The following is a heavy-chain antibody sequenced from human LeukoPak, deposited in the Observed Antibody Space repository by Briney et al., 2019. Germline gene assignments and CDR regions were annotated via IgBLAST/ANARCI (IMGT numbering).Heavy chain of an antibody. Sequence: KPSETLSLTCAVYGGSFSGYYWSWIRQPPGKGLGWIGEINHSGSTNYNPSLKSRVTISVDTSKNQFSLKLSSVTAADTAVYYCARASYYYDSSGTRGAFDIWGQGTMVTVSS. CDR3: ARASYYYDSSGTRGAFDI. D-gene: IGHD3-22*01. V-gene: IGHV4-34*01. CDR2: INHSGST. CDR1: GGSFSGYY. J-gene: IGHJ3*02.